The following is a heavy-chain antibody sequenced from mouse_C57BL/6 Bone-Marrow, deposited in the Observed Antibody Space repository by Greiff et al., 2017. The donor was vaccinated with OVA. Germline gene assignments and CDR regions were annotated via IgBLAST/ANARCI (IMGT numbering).Heavy chain of an antibody. CDR3: TTKGWLLHAMDY. D-gene: IGHD2-3*01. V-gene: IGHV14-4*01. CDR2: IDPENGDT. Sequence: EVQLVESGAELVRPGASVKLSCTASGFNIKDDYMHWVKQRPEQGLEWIGWIDPENGDTEYASKFQGKATITADTSSNTAYLQLSSLTSEDTAVYYCTTKGWLLHAMDYWGQGTSVTVSS. CDR1: GFNIKDDY. J-gene: IGHJ4*01.